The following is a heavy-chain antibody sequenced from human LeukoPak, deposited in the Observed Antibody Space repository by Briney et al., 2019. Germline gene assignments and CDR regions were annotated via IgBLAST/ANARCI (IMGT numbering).Heavy chain of an antibody. Sequence: PGGSLRLSCAASGFTVSSNYMSWVRQAPGKGLEWVSVIYSGGSTYYADSVKGRFTISRDNSKNTLYLQMNSLRAEDTAVYYCASSTKGVGYSYGLDAFGIWGQGTMVTVSS. CDR1: GFTVSSNY. CDR3: ASSTKGVGYSYGLDAFGI. V-gene: IGHV3-66*01. CDR2: IYSGGST. J-gene: IGHJ3*02. D-gene: IGHD5-18*01.